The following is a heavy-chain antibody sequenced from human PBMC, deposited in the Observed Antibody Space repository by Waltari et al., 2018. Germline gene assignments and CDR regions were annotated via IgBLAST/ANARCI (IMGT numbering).Heavy chain of an antibody. V-gene: IGHV3-9*01. J-gene: IGHJ5*02. D-gene: IGHD2-21*02. CDR1: GFTFDDYA. CDR3: AKASGGNFNWFDP. CDR2: NRWNSGSI. Sequence: EVQLVESGGGLVQPGRSLRLSCAASGFTFDDYAMHWVRQAPGKGLGWVSCNRWNSGSIGYADSVKGRFTISRDNAKNSLYLQMNSLRAEDTALYYCAKASGGNFNWFDPWGQGTLVTVSS.